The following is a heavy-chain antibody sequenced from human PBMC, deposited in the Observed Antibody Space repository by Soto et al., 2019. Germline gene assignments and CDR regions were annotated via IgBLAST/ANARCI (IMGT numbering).Heavy chain of an antibody. Sequence: KVSCKASGGTFSSYTISWVRQAPGQGLEWMGRIIPILGIANYAQKFQGRVTITADKSTSTVYMELSSLRSEDTAVYYCARDYDIFDYWGQGTLVTVSS. CDR3: ARDYDIFDY. CDR1: GGTFSSYT. V-gene: IGHV1-69*04. CDR2: IIPILGIA. J-gene: IGHJ4*02. D-gene: IGHD3-9*01.